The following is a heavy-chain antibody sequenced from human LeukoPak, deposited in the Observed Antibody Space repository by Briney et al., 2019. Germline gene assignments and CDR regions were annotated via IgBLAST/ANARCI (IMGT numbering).Heavy chain of an antibody. D-gene: IGHD3-10*01. CDR1: GFTFSDYY. V-gene: IGHV3-11*01. CDR3: ARVPRYGSGSYYSLDH. J-gene: IGHJ4*02. CDR2: ISSRENTI. Sequence: GGSLRPSCAASGFTFSDYYMSWIRQAPGKGLEWVSYISSRENTIYYAVSVKGRFTISRDSAKNSLYLQMNSLRADDTAAYYCARVPRYGSGSYYSLDHWGQGTLVTVSS.